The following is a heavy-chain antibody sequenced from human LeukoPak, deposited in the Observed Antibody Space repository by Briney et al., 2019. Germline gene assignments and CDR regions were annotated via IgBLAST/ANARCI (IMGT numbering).Heavy chain of an antibody. D-gene: IGHD3-22*01. CDR1: GYTFTSYG. V-gene: IGHV1-18*01. CDR3: ARANRVRYYYDSSGTDYYMDV. Sequence: ASVKVSCKASGYTFTSYGISWVRQAPGQGLEWMGWISAYNGNTNYAQKLQGRVTITTDTSTSNAYTELRSLRSDDTAVYYCARANRVRYYYDSSGTDYYMDVWGKGTTVTVSS. CDR2: ISAYNGNT. J-gene: IGHJ6*03.